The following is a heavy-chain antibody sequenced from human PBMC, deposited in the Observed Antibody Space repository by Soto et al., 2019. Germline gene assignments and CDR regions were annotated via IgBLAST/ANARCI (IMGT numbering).Heavy chain of an antibody. J-gene: IGHJ4*02. Sequence: ASVKVSCKASGYTFTGYYMHWVRQAPGQGLEWMGWINPNSGGTNYAQKFQGWVTMTRDTSISTAYMELSRLRSDDTAVYYCARDHSSSWYGGYDYWGQGTLVTV. D-gene: IGHD6-13*01. CDR3: ARDHSSSWYGGYDY. CDR2: INPNSGGT. CDR1: GYTFTGYY. V-gene: IGHV1-2*04.